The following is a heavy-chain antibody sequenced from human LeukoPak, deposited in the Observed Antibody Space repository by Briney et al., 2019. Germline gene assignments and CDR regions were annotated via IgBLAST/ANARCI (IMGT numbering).Heavy chain of an antibody. J-gene: IGHJ4*02. V-gene: IGHV4-4*02. D-gene: IGHD3-22*01. CDR1: GGSISSSNW. CDR2: IYHSGST. Sequence: KPSGTLSLTCAVSGGSISSSNWWSWVRRPPGKGLDGIGEIYHSGSTNYNPSLKSRVTMSVDKSKNQFSLNLSSVTAADTAVYYCAGELYDSSGYYPYWGQGTLVTVSS. CDR3: AGELYDSSGYYPY.